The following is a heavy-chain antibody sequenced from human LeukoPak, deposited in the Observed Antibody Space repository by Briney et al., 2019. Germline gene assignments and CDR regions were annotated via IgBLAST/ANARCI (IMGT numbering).Heavy chain of an antibody. D-gene: IGHD2-21*02. Sequence: GASVKVSCKVSGYTLTELSVHWVRQAPGKGLEWMGGFDPEDGETVYAQKFQGRVTMTEDTSTDITYMELSSLRSEDTAVYYCATGGDLHRFDSWGQGTLVTVSS. CDR3: ATGGDLHRFDS. CDR1: GYTLTELS. J-gene: IGHJ4*02. V-gene: IGHV1-24*01. CDR2: FDPEDGET.